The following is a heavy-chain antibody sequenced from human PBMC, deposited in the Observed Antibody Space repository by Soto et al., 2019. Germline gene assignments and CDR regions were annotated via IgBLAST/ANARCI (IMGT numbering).Heavy chain of an antibody. CDR2: LHYSGST. Sequence: SEPLSVTCTVSSFSLSSNDYYCIFFRQPPGKGLEWIGSLHYSGSTYYNPSLKSRVTISVDTSKNQFSLRVISVTAADTAVYFCASQSSTTNFAFWGNGTLVTVS. CDR1: SFSLSSNDYY. J-gene: IGHJ4*01. CDR3: ASQSSTTNFAF. D-gene: IGHD4-17*01. V-gene: IGHV4-39*01.